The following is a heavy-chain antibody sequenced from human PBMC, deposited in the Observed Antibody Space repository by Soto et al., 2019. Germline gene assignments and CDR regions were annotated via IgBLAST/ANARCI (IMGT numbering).Heavy chain of an antibody. CDR1: GYTFTSYD. J-gene: IGHJ4*02. V-gene: IGHV1-8*01. CDR2: MNPNSGNT. CDR3: ARMAVVAADYFDY. Sequence: GASVKVSCKASGYTFTSYDINWVRQATGQGLEWMGWMNPNSGNTGYAQKFQGRVTMTRNTSISTAYMELSSLRSEDTAVYYCARMAVVAADYFDYWGQGTLVTVSS. D-gene: IGHD2-15*01.